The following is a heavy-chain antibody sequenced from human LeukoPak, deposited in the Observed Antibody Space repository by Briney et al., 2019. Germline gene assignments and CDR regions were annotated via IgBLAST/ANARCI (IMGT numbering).Heavy chain of an antibody. J-gene: IGHJ4*02. Sequence: GASVKVSCKASGYTFTGYYMHWVRQAPGQGLEWMGWINPNSGGTNYAQKFQGRVTMTRDTSISTAYMELSSLRSEDTAVYYCARGNYDILTGYPPPPYWFDYWGQGTLVTVSS. CDR3: ARGNYDILTGYPPPPYWFDY. CDR2: INPNSGGT. V-gene: IGHV1-2*02. D-gene: IGHD3-9*01. CDR1: GYTFTGYY.